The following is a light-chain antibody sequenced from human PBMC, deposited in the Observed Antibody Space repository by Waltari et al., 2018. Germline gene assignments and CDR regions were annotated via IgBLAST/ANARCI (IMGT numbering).Light chain of an antibody. CDR2: GAS. CDR1: QSVGSNY. Sequence: EIVLTQSPGTLSLSPGERATLSCRASQSVGSNYLVWYQQKPGQAPRLRIYGASSRATGIPDRFSGSGSGTDFTLTISRLEPEDFAVYYCQQYGSSSTFGQGTRLEIK. V-gene: IGKV3-20*01. CDR3: QQYGSSST. J-gene: IGKJ5*01.